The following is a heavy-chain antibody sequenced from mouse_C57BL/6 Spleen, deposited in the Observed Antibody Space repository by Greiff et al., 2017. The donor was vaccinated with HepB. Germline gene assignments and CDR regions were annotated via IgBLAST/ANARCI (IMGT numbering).Heavy chain of an antibody. CDR3: AREGIRGYFDV. CDR2: INPSSGYT. D-gene: IGHD2-12*01. J-gene: IGHJ1*03. Sequence: VQLQQSGAELVRPGASVKMSCKASGYTFTSYTMHWVKQRPGQGLEWIGYINPSSGYTKYNQKFKDKATLTADKSSSTAYMQLSSLTSEDSAVYYCAREGIRGYFDVWGKGTTVTVSS. V-gene: IGHV1-4*01. CDR1: GYTFTSYT.